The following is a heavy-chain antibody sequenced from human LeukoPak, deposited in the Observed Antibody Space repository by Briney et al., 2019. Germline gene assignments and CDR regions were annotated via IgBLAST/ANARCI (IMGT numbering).Heavy chain of an antibody. J-gene: IGHJ4*02. CDR1: GFTFSSYG. D-gene: IGHD3-10*01. V-gene: IGHV3-30*18. CDR3: AKARQFDYYGSGSYDY. Sequence: GRSLRLSCAASGFTFSSYGMHWVRQAPGKGLEWAAVISYDGSNKYYADSVKGRFTISRDNSKNTLYLQMNSLRAEDTAVYYCAKARQFDYYGSGSYDYWGQGTLVTVSS. CDR2: ISYDGSNK.